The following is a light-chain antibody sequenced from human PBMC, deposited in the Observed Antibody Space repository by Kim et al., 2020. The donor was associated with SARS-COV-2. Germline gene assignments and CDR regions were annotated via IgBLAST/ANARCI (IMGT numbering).Light chain of an antibody. Sequence: WSPVAKAPLSRSAKPSDSSYLTWYPHRPEQAPRLLIYDASNRATRVPARLSVGGYVTHFSLTICSLEPEDFAVYYCQQRSNWQITFGQGTRLEIK. J-gene: IGKJ5*01. CDR3: QQRSNWQIT. CDR2: DAS. CDR1: PSDSSY. V-gene: IGKV3-11*01.